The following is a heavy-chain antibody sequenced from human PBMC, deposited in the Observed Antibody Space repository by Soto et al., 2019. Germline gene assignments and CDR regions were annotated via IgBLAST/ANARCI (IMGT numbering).Heavy chain of an antibody. V-gene: IGHV1-69*02. CDR3: SRRTDYGDSESPFDY. D-gene: IGHD4-17*01. Sequence: QVQLVQSGAEVKKPGSSVKVSCKASGGTFSSYTISWVRQAPGQGLEWMGRIIPILGIANYAQKFQGRVTITTNKSSTTAYMVLSSLRSSDEAVDYCSRRTDYGDSESPFDYWGQGTLVTVSS. CDR1: GGTFSSYT. CDR2: IIPILGIA. J-gene: IGHJ4*02.